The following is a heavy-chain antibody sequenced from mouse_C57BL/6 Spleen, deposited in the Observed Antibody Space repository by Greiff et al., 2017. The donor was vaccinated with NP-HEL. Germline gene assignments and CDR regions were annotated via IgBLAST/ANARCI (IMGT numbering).Heavy chain of an antibody. CDR2: ISNGGGST. J-gene: IGHJ4*01. CDR3: ARDGGYDYDDYAMDY. Sequence: EVKLVESGGGLVQPGGSLKLSCAASGFTFSDYYMYWVRQTPEKRLEWVAYISNGGGSTYYPDTVKGRFTISRDNAKNTLYLQMSRLKSEDTAMYYCARDGGYDYDDYAMDYWGQGTSVTVSS. V-gene: IGHV5-12*01. D-gene: IGHD2-4*01. CDR1: GFTFSDYY.